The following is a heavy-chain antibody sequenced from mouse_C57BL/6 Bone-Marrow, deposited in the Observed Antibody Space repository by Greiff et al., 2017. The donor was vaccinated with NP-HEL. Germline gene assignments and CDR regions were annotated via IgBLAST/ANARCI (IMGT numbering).Heavy chain of an antibody. J-gene: IGHJ3*01. CDR3: ERDENYCGSSAYAY. CDR1: GYTFTEYT. CDR2: FYPGSGST. D-gene: IGHD1-1*01. V-gene: IGHV1-62-2*01. Sequence: QVQLQQSGAELVKPGASVKLSCKASGYTFTEYTIHWVKQRSGQGLEWIGWFYPGSGSTKYNEKFKDKATLTEDKSSSAVYMELNRLTSEDSAVYYCERDENYCGSSAYAYWGRGNLVTVSA.